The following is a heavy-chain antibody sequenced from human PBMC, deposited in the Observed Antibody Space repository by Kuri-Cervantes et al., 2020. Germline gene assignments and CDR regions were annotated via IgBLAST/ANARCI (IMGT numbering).Heavy chain of an antibody. D-gene: IGHD3-22*01. CDR3: TTSPPGYYDSSGFHYASAF. V-gene: IGHV3-49*04. CDR2: IRSKAYGGTT. Sequence: GESLKISCTASGFTFGDYAMSWVRQAPGKGLEWVGFIRSKAYGGTTEYAASVKGRFTISRDDSKSIAYLQMNSLKSEDTAEYYCTTSPPGYYDSSGFHYASAFWGQGTLVTVSS. J-gene: IGHJ4*02. CDR1: GFTFGDYA.